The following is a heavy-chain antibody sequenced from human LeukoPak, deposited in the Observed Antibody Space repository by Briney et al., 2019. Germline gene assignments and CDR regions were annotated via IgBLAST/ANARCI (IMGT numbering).Heavy chain of an antibody. V-gene: IGHV3-30-3*01. CDR3: ARATVAGTYRIDY. CDR2: ISYDGSNK. CDR1: GFTFSSYA. Sequence: GGSLRLSCAASGFTFSSYAMHWVRQAPGKGLEWVAVISYDGSNKYYADSVKGRFTISRDNSKNTQYLQMNSLRAEDAAVYYCARATVAGTYRIDYWGQGTLVTVSS. J-gene: IGHJ4*02. D-gene: IGHD6-19*01.